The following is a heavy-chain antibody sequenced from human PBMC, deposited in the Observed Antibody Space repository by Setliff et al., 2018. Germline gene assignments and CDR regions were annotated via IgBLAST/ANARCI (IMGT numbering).Heavy chain of an antibody. CDR3: ARGRHPPWSGYPYYYMDV. Sequence: SVKVSCKASGYTFTTYDISWVRQAPGQGLEWMGWIIPIFGTANYAQKFQGRVTITADKSTSTAYMELSSLRSEDTAVYYCARGRHPPWSGYPYYYMDVWGKGTTVTVS. J-gene: IGHJ6*03. CDR1: GYTFTTYD. V-gene: IGHV1-69*06. CDR2: IIPIFGTA. D-gene: IGHD3-3*01.